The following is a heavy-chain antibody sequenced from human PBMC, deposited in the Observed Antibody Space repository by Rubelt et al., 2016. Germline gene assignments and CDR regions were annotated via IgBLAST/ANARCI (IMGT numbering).Heavy chain of an antibody. CDR1: GFTFSSCA. Sequence: EVQLVESGGGLVQPGGSLTLSCSASGFTFSSCAMHWVRQAPAKGLEYVSAISGNGGSIYYSDSLRDRITISRDNSKNTLYLQMTSLRAEDTAVYYCVKDRRTTTARVGMDFWGQGTTVTVSS. V-gene: IGHV3-64D*09. CDR3: VKDRRTTTARVGMDF. D-gene: IGHD1-7*01. CDR2: ISGNGGSI. J-gene: IGHJ6*02.